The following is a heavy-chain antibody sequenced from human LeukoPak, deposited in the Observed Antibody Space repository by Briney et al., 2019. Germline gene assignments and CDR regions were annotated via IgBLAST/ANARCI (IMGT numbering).Heavy chain of an antibody. D-gene: IGHD6-13*01. Sequence: SGGSLRLSCAASGFSVSSNYMTWVRQAPGKGLEWVSVIYGGGDTHYADSVRGRFTISRHTSDNTLYLQMNSLRTEDTAVYYCARATAATGTLWFDTWGQGTLVTVSS. CDR3: ARATAATGTLWFDT. CDR1: GFSVSSNY. J-gene: IGHJ5*02. V-gene: IGHV3-53*04. CDR2: IYGGGDT.